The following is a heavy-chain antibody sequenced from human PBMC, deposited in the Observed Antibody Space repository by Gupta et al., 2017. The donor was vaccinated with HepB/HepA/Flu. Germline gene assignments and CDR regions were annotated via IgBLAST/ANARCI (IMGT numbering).Heavy chain of an antibody. CDR1: GFTFSSYA. V-gene: IGHV3-30-3*01. J-gene: IGHJ3*02. Sequence: QVQLVESGGGVGQPGRSLSLSLAASGFTFSSYAMHWVRQAPGKGLEWVAVISYDGSNKYYADSVKGRFTISRDNSKNTLYLQMNSLRAEDTAVYYCARAQSAIVVVPAAMGAFDIWGQGTMVTVSS. D-gene: IGHD2-2*01. CDR3: ARAQSAIVVVPAAMGAFDI. CDR2: ISYDGSNK.